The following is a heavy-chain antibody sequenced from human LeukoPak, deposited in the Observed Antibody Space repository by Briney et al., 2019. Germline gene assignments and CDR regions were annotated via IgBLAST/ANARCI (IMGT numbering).Heavy chain of an antibody. Sequence: SETLSLTCTVSGGTISSGGYDWSWIRQHPGKGLEWIGYIYYSGSTYYNPSLKSRVTISVDTSKNQFSLKLSSVTAADTAVYYCARDGGVVVPAARGDAFDIWGQGTMVTVSS. D-gene: IGHD2-2*01. CDR2: IYYSGST. CDR1: GGTISSGGYD. V-gene: IGHV4-31*03. J-gene: IGHJ3*02. CDR3: ARDGGVVVPAARGDAFDI.